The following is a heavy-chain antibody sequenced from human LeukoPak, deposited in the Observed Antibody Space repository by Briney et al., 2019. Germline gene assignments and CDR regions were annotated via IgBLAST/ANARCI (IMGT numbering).Heavy chain of an antibody. Sequence: SETLSLTCTVSGGSMSSNYWNWIRAPPGKGLEWIGCIYYSGNTNYNPSLKSRVIMSVDTSKNQFSLKLSSVTAADTAVYFCAVYGWGHPYGLDVWGLGTTVTVSS. V-gene: IGHV4-59*01. CDR2: IYYSGNT. D-gene: IGHD3-10*01. J-gene: IGHJ6*02. CDR1: GGSMSSNY. CDR3: AVYGWGHPYGLDV.